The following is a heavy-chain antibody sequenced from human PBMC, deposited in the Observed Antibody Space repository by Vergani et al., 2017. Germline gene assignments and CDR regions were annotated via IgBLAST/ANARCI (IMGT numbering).Heavy chain of an antibody. D-gene: IGHD2-15*01. CDR2: ISGSGGST. V-gene: IGHV3-23*01. CDR3: AKARDPNCKGGNCYSYYYGLDL. J-gene: IGHJ6*02. Sequence: EVQLLESGGGLVQPGGSLRLSCAASGFTFSSYAMSWVRQAPGKGLEWVSAISGSGGSTYYADSVKGRFTISRDNSKNTLYLQMNSLRVEDTAIYYCAKARDPNCKGGNCYSYYYGLDLWGQGP. CDR1: GFTFSSYA.